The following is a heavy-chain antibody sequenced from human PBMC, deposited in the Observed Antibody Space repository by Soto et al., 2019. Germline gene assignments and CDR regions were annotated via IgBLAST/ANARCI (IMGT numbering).Heavy chain of an antibody. CDR1: GFTFSSYA. Sequence: GGSLRLSCAASGFTFSSYAMHWVRQAPGKGLEYVSTISRNGGSTYYANSVKGRFTISRDNSKNTLYLQMSSLRVEDTAVYYCAREYYDFWSGYYTDWGDDPTPYYYYYGMDVWGQGTTVTVSS. CDR3: AREYYDFWSGYYTDWGDDPTPYYYYYGMDV. D-gene: IGHD3-3*01. CDR2: ISRNGGST. J-gene: IGHJ6*02. V-gene: IGHV3-64*01.